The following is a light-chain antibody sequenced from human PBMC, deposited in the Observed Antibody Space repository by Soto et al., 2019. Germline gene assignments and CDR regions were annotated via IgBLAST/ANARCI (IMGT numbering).Light chain of an antibody. J-gene: IGKJ5*01. CDR3: QHLDSYAT. CDR1: QGISSS. Sequence: DIQLTQSPSFLSASVGDRVTITCRASQGISSSLAWYQQKPGKAPKLLIYAASTLQSGVPSRFSGSGSGTEFTLTISSLQPADFATYYCQHLDSYATFGQGTRLEIK. CDR2: AAS. V-gene: IGKV1-9*01.